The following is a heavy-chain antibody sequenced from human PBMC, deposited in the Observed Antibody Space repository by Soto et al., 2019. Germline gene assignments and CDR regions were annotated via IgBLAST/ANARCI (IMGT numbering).Heavy chain of an antibody. Sequence: ETRSVTCPVSGVSISSYYWSRIRQPPGKGLEWIGYIYYSGSTNYNPSLKSRVTLSVDKSKTQLSLKLSSVTAADTAVYYCARESSTTSYYFDYWGQGNLVTV. V-gene: IGHV4-59*01. CDR1: GVSISSYY. CDR2: IYYSGST. D-gene: IGHD2-2*01. J-gene: IGHJ4*02. CDR3: ARESSTTSYYFDY.